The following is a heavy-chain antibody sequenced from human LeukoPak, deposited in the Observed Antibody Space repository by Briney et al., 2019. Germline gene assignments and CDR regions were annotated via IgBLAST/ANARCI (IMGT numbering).Heavy chain of an antibody. D-gene: IGHD3-9*01. Sequence: GASVKVSCKASGYTFTGYYMHWVQQAPGQGLEWMGWINPNSGGTNYAQKFQGRVTMTRDTSINTAYMDLSRLRSDDMAVYYCARGDYDILTGWPYWGQGTLVTVSS. J-gene: IGHJ4*02. CDR3: ARGDYDILTGWPY. CDR1: GYTFTGYY. V-gene: IGHV1-2*02. CDR2: INPNSGGT.